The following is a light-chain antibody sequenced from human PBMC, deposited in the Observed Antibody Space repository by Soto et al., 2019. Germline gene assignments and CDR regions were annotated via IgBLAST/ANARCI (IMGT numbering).Light chain of an antibody. J-gene: IGKJ4*01. CDR2: GAS. CDR1: QSVSSSY. Sequence: EIVLTQSPGTLSLSPGERATLSCRASQSVSSSYLAWYQQKPGQAPRPLIYGASSRATGIPDRFSGSGSGTDFTLTISRLEPEDFAVYYCQQYGSSPLGTFGGGTKVEIK. CDR3: QQYGSSPLGT. V-gene: IGKV3-20*01.